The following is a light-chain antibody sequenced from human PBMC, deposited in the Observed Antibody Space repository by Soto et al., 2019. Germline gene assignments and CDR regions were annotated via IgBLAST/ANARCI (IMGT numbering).Light chain of an antibody. V-gene: IGKV1-9*01. CDR2: AAS. CDR3: QQLHVYPIT. Sequence: LPASVGGRVSITARASHGIDSPFPWSHETPGPAPTLPIPAASSLQSGVPSRFSGSGSGTESPLTIGSLHPEAFATHDCQQLHVYPITLGPGTRLEI. CDR1: HGIDSP. J-gene: IGKJ5*01.